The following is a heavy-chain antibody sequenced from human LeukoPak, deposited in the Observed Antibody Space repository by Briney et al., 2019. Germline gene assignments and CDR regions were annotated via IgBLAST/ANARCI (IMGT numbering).Heavy chain of an antibody. D-gene: IGHD3-3*01. CDR3: ARTVFGAYNWFDP. CDR1: GFTFSSYD. Sequence: GGSLRLPCVASGFTFSSYDMNWVRQAPGKGLEWVSSISSTSNYINYADSVKGRFTISRDNAKSSLYLQMNSLRVDDTAVYYCARTVFGAYNWFDPWGQGALVTVSS. CDR2: ISSTSNYI. V-gene: IGHV3-21*01. J-gene: IGHJ5*02.